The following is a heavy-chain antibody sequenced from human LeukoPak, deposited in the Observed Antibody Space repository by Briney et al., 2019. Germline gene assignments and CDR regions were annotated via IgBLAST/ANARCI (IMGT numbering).Heavy chain of an antibody. Sequence: PGGSLRLSCAASGFTFSSYGMHWVRQAPGKGLEWVAVIWYDGSNKYYADSVKGRFTISRDNSKNTLYLQMNSLRAEDTAVYYRARDRGGITGPVGDWGQGTLVTVFS. V-gene: IGHV3-33*01. CDR2: IWYDGSNK. J-gene: IGHJ4*02. CDR3: ARDRGGITGPVGD. CDR1: GFTFSSYG. D-gene: IGHD1-20*01.